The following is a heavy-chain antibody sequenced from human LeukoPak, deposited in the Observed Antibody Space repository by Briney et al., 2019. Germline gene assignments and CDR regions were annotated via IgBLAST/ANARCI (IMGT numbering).Heavy chain of an antibody. CDR3: ATRGDYVGRVY. V-gene: IGHV3-15*04. CDR2: IEGEFNAATT. CDR1: GFNFNNAY. J-gene: IGHJ4*02. Sequence: PGGSLRLSCAASGFNFNNAYMSWVRQAPGKGLEWVGRIEGEFNAATTQYAAPVNGRFTISRDESRNTLYLEMNYLKTEDTAVYYCATRGDYVGRVYWGQGTLVTVSS. D-gene: IGHD4-17*01.